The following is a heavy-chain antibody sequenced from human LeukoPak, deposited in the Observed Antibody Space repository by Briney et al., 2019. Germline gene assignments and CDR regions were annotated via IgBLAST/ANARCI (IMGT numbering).Heavy chain of an antibody. CDR1: GGSISSGDYY. V-gene: IGHV4-30-4*01. Sequence: SSVTLSFTCTVSGGSISSGDYYWSWIRQPLGKGLEWSGYIYYSGCTYYNPSLKSRVTISVDTSKNQFSLKLSSVTAADTAVYYCARGTTVSPLYYFDYWGQGTLVTVSS. J-gene: IGHJ4*02. CDR3: ARGTTVSPLYYFDY. CDR2: IYYSGCT. D-gene: IGHD4-11*01.